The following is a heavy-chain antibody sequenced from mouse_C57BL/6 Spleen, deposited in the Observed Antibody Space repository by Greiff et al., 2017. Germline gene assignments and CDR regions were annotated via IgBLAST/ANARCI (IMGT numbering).Heavy chain of an antibody. D-gene: IGHD1-1*01. CDR2: IDPSDSYT. CDR1: GYTFTSYW. Sequence: QVQLQQPGAELVMPGASVKLSCKASGYTFTSYWMHWVKQRPGQGLEWIGEIDPSDSYTNYNQKFQGKSTLTVDKSSSTAYMQLSSLTSEDSAVYYCARYHGSSYEYYFDYWGQGTTLTVSS. J-gene: IGHJ2*01. CDR3: ARYHGSSYEYYFDY. V-gene: IGHV1-69*01.